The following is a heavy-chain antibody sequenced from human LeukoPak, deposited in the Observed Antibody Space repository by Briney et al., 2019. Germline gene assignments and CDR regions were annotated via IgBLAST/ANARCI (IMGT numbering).Heavy chain of an antibody. V-gene: IGHV3-7*01. Sequence: PGGSLRLSCAASGFTFSTYWMTWVRQAPGKGLEWVASIKPDGIEKYNVASVKGRFAISRDNARNSLYLQMNSLRAEDTAVYYCAKDQNLWFVGYDAFDIWGQGTMVTVSS. D-gene: IGHD3-10*01. J-gene: IGHJ3*02. CDR1: GFTFSTYW. CDR2: IKPDGIEK. CDR3: AKDQNLWFVGYDAFDI.